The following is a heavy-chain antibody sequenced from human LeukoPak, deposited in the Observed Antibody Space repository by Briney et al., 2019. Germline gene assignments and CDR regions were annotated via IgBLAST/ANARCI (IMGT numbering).Heavy chain of an antibody. D-gene: IGHD6-19*01. CDR1: GGSFSSYY. CDR3: ARRGSGWSNWFDP. CDR2: IYYSGST. Sequence: KPSETLSLTCAVYGGSFSSYYWSWIRQPPGKGLEWIGYIYYSGSTNYNPSLKSRVTISVDTSKNQFSLKLSSVTAADTAVYYCARRGSGWSNWFDPWGQGTLVTVSS. V-gene: IGHV4-59*08. J-gene: IGHJ5*02.